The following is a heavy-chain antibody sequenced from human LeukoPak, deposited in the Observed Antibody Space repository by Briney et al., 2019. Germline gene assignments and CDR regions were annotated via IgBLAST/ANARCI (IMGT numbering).Heavy chain of an antibody. J-gene: IGHJ3*02. D-gene: IGHD1-26*01. V-gene: IGHV3-30*18. Sequence: GGSLRLSCAASGFSFSSYGMHWVRQAPGKGLEWVAVISHDGSNKHYADPVKGRFTISRGTSKNTLYLQMTSLRGEDTAVYYCAKDYLGASHTFDIWGQGTMVTVSS. CDR1: GFSFSSYG. CDR3: AKDYLGASHTFDI. CDR2: ISHDGSNK.